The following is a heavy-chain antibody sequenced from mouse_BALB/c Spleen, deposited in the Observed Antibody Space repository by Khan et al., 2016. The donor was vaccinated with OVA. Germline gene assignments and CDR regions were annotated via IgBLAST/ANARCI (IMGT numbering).Heavy chain of an antibody. Sequence: HIPLVQSGPELKKPGETVKISCKAFGYTFRNDGMNWVKQAPGKGLKWMGWINTYTGESTHADDFKGRFVFSLEISASTAYLQINNLKNEDTATYFCARPPYFSYVMDYWGQGTSVTVSA. CDR3: ARPPYFSYVMDY. CDR1: GYTFRNDG. V-gene: IGHV9-3-1*01. CDR2: INTYTGES. D-gene: IGHD2-10*01. J-gene: IGHJ4*01.